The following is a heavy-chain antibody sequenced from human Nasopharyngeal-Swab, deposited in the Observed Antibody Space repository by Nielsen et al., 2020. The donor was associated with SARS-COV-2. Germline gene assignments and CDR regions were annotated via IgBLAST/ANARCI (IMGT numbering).Heavy chain of an antibody. D-gene: IGHD3-22*01. Sequence: GGSLRLSCAASGFTFSSYEMNWVRLAPGKGLEWVSYISSSGSTIYYADSVKGRFTISRDNAKNSLYLQMNSLRAEDTAVYYCARGYRGGRITMIADAFDIWGQGTMVTVSS. V-gene: IGHV3-48*03. CDR2: ISSSGSTI. CDR1: GFTFSSYE. J-gene: IGHJ3*02. CDR3: ARGYRGGRITMIADAFDI.